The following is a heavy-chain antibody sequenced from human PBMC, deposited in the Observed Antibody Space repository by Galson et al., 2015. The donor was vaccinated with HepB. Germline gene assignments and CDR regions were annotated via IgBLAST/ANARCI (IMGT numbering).Heavy chain of an antibody. D-gene: IGHD3-10*01. V-gene: IGHV3-74*01. CDR2: TNSDGSST. J-gene: IGHJ6*02. Sequence: SLRLSCAASGFTFSSYWMHWVRQVPGKGLVWVSRTNSDGSSTYYADSVKGRFTISRDNAKNTLYLQMNSLRAEDTAVYYCARGLVWFGESNYYHYGMDVWGQGTTVTVSS. CDR3: ARGLVWFGESNYYHYGMDV. CDR1: GFTFSSYW.